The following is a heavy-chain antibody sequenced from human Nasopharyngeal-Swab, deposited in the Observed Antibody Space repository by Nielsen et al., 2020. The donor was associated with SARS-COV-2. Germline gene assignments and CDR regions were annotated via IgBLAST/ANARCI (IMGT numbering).Heavy chain of an antibody. V-gene: IGHV4-59*12. D-gene: IGHD6-19*01. CDR2: IYHSGST. CDR1: GASISSYY. Sequence: SETLSLTCTVSGASISSYYWNWIRQPPGKGLEWIGYIYHSGSTYYNPSLKSRVTISVDRSKNQFSLKLSSVTAADTAVYYCARAETSIAVAGMGLLLYYYYYMDVWGKGTTVTVSS. J-gene: IGHJ6*03. CDR3: ARAETSIAVAGMGLLLYYYYYMDV.